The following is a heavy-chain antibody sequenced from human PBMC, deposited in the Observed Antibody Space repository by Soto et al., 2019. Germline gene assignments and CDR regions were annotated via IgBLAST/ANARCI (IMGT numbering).Heavy chain of an antibody. Sequence: QVQLVESGGGVVQPGRSLRLSCAASGFTFSSYGMHWVRQAPGKGLEWVAVIWYDGSNKYYADSVKGRFTISRDNSKNALYRQMESLRAEDTAVYYCARSPVTTICYYYGMDVWGQGPTVSVCS. V-gene: IGHV3-33*01. CDR3: ARSPVTTICYYYGMDV. CDR2: IWYDGSNK. CDR1: GFTFSSYG. J-gene: IGHJ6*02. D-gene: IGHD4-17*01.